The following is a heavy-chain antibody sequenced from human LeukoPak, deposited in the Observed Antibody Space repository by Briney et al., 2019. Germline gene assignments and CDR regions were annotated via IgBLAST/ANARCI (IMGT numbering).Heavy chain of an antibody. CDR3: ARTEGGSYYLGSAFDI. CDR2: MNPNSGNT. V-gene: IGHV1-8*01. J-gene: IGHJ3*02. CDR1: GYTFTSYD. Sequence: VASVKVSCKASGYTFTSYDINWVRQATGQGLEWMGWMNPNSGNTGYAQKFQGRVPMTRNTSISTAYMELSSLRSEDTAVYYCARTEGGSYYLGSAFDIWGQGTMVTVSS. D-gene: IGHD1-26*01.